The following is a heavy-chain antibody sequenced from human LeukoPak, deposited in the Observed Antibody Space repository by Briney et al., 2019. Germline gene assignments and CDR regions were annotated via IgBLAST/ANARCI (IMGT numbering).Heavy chain of an antibody. Sequence: ASVKLSFNSSGYTFTFNNMHWGRHGPAQGQGREGWINPNGGGTNYAQKLQGRVTMTRDTSMSTPYMELSRLRSADTAVYYCARDQYVSTIFGVVSYLFDYWGQGTLVTVSS. CDR3: ARDQYVSTIFGVVSYLFDY. D-gene: IGHD3-3*01. J-gene: IGHJ4*02. CDR1: GYTFTFNN. CDR2: INPNGGGT. V-gene: IGHV1-2*02.